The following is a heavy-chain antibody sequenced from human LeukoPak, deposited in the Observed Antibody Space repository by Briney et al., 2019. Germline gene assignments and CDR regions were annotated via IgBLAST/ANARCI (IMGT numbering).Heavy chain of an antibody. CDR2: INPNSGGT. CDR1: GYIFTDYY. Sequence: ASVKVSCKASGYIFTDYYMHWVRQAPGQELGWMGRINPNSGGTNYAQKFQGRVTMTTDTSTTTAYMELRSLRSDDTAMYYCARDHEDVYGSGSYKLWGQGTRVTVSS. V-gene: IGHV1/OR15-1*04. D-gene: IGHD3-10*01. CDR3: ARDHEDVYGSGSYKL. J-gene: IGHJ4*02.